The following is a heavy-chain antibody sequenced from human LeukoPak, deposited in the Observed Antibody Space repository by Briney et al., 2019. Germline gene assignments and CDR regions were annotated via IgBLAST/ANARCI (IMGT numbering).Heavy chain of an antibody. D-gene: IGHD5-24*01. V-gene: IGHV4-39*07. J-gene: IGHJ4*02. CDR1: GGSISSSSYY. Sequence: PSETLSLTCTVSGGSISSSSYYWGWIRQPPGKGLEWIGEINHSGSTNYNPSLKSRVTISVDTSKNQFSLKLSSVTAADTAVYYCARGRGATIKDWGQGTLVTVSS. CDR2: INHSGST. CDR3: ARGRGATIKD.